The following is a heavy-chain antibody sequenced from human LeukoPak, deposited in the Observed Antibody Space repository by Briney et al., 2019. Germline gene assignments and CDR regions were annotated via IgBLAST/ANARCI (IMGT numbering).Heavy chain of an antibody. J-gene: IGHJ6*02. CDR3: ARQGPGSTTDDYFYAMDV. Sequence: PSETLSLTCTVSGVSISRSSFYWGWIRQPPGKGLEWIGSIYYGGTTYYNPSLKSRVTMSLDTSKNQFSLNLSSVTAADTALYYCARQGPGSTTDDYFYAMDVWGQGTAVTVSS. D-gene: IGHD1-7*01. CDR1: GVSISRSSFY. V-gene: IGHV4-39*01. CDR2: IYYGGTT.